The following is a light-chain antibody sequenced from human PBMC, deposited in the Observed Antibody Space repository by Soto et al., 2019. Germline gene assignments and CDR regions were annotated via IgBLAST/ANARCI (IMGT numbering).Light chain of an antibody. CDR2: KIS. CDR3: MQSKQYPST. V-gene: IGKV2-24*01. CDR1: QSLVHSDGNTY. J-gene: IGKJ4*01. Sequence: DIVLTQTPLSSPVTLGQPAPISCRSSQSLVHSDGNTYLSWLHQRPGQPPRLLIEKISNRFSGVSDRFSGSGAGTEYTLNISRVEAEDVGVYFCMQSKQYPSTFGGGTKVEIK.